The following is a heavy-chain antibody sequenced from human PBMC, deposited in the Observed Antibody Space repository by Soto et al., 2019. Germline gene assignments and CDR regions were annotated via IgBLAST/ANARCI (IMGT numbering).Heavy chain of an antibody. CDR3: AKDGRGPYSSSWYDWFDP. D-gene: IGHD6-13*01. Sequence: GGSLRLSCAASGFTFSSYAMSWVRQGPGKGLEWVAVISYDGSNKYYADSVKGRFTISRDNSKNTLYLQMNSLRAEDTAVYYCAKDGRGPYSSSWYDWFDPWGQGTLVTVSS. CDR1: GFTFSSYA. J-gene: IGHJ5*02. V-gene: IGHV3-30*18. CDR2: ISYDGSNK.